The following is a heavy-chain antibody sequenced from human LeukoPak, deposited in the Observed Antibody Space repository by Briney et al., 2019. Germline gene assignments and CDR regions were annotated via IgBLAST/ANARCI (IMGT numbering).Heavy chain of an antibody. V-gene: IGHV4-34*01. D-gene: IGHD4-17*01. CDR3: ARQDVYGDYVLDY. Sequence: SETLSLTCAVYGGSFRGYYWSWIRQPPGKGLEWIGEINHSGSTNCNPSLKSRVTISVDTSNNQFSLKLNSVTAADTAVYYCARQDVYGDYVLDYWGQGTLVTVSS. CDR1: GGSFRGYY. CDR2: INHSGST. J-gene: IGHJ4*02.